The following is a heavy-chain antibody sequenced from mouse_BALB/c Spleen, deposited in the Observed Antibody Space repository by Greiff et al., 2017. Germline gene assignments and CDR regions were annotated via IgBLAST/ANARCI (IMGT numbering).Heavy chain of an antibody. CDR3: ARKAGWLMG. J-gene: IGHJ3*02. V-gene: IGHV1-7*01. D-gene: IGHD2-3*01. Sequence: VQLQQPGAELAKPGASVKMSCKASGYTFTSYWMHWVKQRPGQGLEWIGYINPSTGYTEYNQKFKDKATLTADKSSSTAYMQLSSLTSEDSAVYYCARKAGWLMGWGQGTLVTVSA. CDR2: INPSTGYT. CDR1: GYTFTSYW.